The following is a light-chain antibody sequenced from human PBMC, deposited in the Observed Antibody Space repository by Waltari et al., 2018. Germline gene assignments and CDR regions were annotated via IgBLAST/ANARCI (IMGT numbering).Light chain of an antibody. CDR2: KAS. CDR1: ESFKNN. Sequence: DVQLTHSPSTLSASVGDRVTITCRASESFKNNLAWYQHQPGKAPKVLVHKASRLESGVPSRFSGSGYGTEFTLTISSLEPDDFATYYCHQYNTLPLTFGGGTKVEIK. CDR3: HQYNTLPLT. J-gene: IGKJ4*01. V-gene: IGKV1-5*03.